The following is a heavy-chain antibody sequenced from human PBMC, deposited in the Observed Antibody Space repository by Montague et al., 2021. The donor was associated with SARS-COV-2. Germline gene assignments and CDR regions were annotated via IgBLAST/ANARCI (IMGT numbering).Heavy chain of an antibody. CDR3: ARERYSFSLTRGSTWFDP. CDR1: GGSFSGYY. J-gene: IGHJ5*02. D-gene: IGHD3-9*01. V-gene: IGHV4-34*01. Sequence: SETLSLTCAVYGGSFSGYYWSWIRQPPEKGLEWIGEINHSGSTNYSPSLKSRVTISVDTSKNQFSLKLSSVTAADTAVYYCARERYSFSLTRGSTWFDPWGQGTLVTFSS. CDR2: INHSGST.